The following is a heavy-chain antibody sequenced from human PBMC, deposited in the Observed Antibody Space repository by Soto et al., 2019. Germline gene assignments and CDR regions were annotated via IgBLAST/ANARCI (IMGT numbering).Heavy chain of an antibody. D-gene: IGHD6-13*01. CDR3: AREAAGTYY. CDR2: IYYSGST. V-gene: IGHV4-61*01. J-gene: IGHJ4*02. Sequence: QVQLQESGPGLVKPSETLSLTCTVSGGSVSSGSYYWSWIRQPPGKGLEWIGYIYYSGSTNYNPSLKSRVTISVDTSKNQFSLKLSSVTAADTAVYYCAREAAGTYYWGQGTLVTVSS. CDR1: GGSVSSGSYY.